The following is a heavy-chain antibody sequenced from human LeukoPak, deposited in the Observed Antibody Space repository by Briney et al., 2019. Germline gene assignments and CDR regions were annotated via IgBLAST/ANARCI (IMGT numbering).Heavy chain of an antibody. J-gene: IGHJ5*02. CDR1: GGSISSYY. CDR3: ARDIQSWFDP. V-gene: IGHV4-59*01. CDR2: IYYSGST. Sequence: PSETLSLTCTVSGGSISSYYWSWIRQPPGKGLEWIGYIYYSGSTNYNPSLKSRVTISVDTSKNQFSLKLSSVTAADTAVYYCARDIQSWFDPWGQGTLVTVSS.